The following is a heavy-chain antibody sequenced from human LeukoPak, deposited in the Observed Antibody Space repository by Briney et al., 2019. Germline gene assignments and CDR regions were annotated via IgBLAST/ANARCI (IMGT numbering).Heavy chain of an antibody. Sequence: GGSLRLSCTASGFSFSGHWMHWARQLPGKGLVWVSRISPTGSTTSYADSVKGRFTVSRDNAKNTLYLQMNSLRAEDTAVYYCARDWIGKTSINWFDPWGQGTLVTVSS. CDR1: GFSFSGHW. J-gene: IGHJ5*02. CDR2: ISPTGSTT. V-gene: IGHV3-74*01. D-gene: IGHD2-2*03. CDR3: ARDWIGKTSINWFDP.